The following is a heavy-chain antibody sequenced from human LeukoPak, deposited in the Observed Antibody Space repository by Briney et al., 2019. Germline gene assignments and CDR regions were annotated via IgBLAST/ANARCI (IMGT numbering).Heavy chain of an antibody. CDR3: AKDSQYSSGSRYLYYYYMDV. J-gene: IGHJ6*03. CDR2: ISYDGSNK. V-gene: IGHV3-30*18. D-gene: IGHD6-19*01. CDR1: GFTFSSYG. Sequence: GGSLRLSCAASGFTFSSYGMHWVRQAPGKGLEWVAVISYDGSNKYYADSVKGRFTISRDNSKNTLYLQMNSLRAEDTAVYYCAKDSQYSSGSRYLYYYYMDVWGKGTTVTVSS.